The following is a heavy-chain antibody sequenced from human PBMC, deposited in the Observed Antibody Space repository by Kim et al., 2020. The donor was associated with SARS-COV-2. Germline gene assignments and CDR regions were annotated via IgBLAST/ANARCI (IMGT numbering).Heavy chain of an antibody. Sequence: GGSLRLSCAASGFTFSSYAMSWVRQAPGKGLEWFSAISGSGGSTYYADSVKGRFTISRDTSKNTLYLQMNSLSAEDTAVYYCAKGGSSSLYDPIDYWGQGTLVT. D-gene: IGHD6-13*01. J-gene: IGHJ4*02. V-gene: IGHV3-23*01. CDR1: GFTFSSYA. CDR2: ISGSGGST. CDR3: AKGGSSSLYDPIDY.